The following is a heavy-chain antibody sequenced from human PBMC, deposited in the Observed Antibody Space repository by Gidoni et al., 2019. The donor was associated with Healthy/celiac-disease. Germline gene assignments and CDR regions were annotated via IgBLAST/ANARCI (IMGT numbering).Heavy chain of an antibody. D-gene: IGHD3-9*01. CDR3: ARVVLTGDSGAFDI. J-gene: IGHJ3*02. CDR1: GGSISSGGYY. V-gene: IGHV4-31*03. Sequence: QVQLQESGPGLVKPSQTLALPRPVSGGSISSGGYYWSWIRQHPGKGLEWIGYIYYSGSTYYNPSLKSRVTISVDTSKNQFSLKLSSVTAADTAVYYCARVVLTGDSGAFDIWGQGTMVTVSS. CDR2: IYYSGST.